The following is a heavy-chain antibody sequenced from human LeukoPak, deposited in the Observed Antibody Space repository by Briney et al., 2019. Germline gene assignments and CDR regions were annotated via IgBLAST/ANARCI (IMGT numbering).Heavy chain of an antibody. CDR2: ISGSGGST. CDR1: GFTFSSYA. Sequence: PGGSLRLSCAASGFTFSSYAMSWVRQAPGKGLEWVSAISGSGGSTYYADSVKGRFTISRDNSKNTLYLQMNSLRAEDTAVYYCATYRPRGVDSSGYYYPYDAFDIWGQGTMVTVSS. CDR3: ATYRPRGVDSSGYYYPYDAFDI. D-gene: IGHD3-22*01. V-gene: IGHV3-23*01. J-gene: IGHJ3*02.